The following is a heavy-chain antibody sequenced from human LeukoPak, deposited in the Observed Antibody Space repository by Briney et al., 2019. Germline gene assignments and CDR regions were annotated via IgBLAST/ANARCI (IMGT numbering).Heavy chain of an antibody. CDR3: ARGAYYYDSSGYFTFHI. V-gene: IGHV4-4*07. D-gene: IGHD3-22*01. CDR1: GGSISSYY. CDR2: MYTSGSI. Sequence: SETLSLTCTVSGGSISSYYWSWIRQPAGKGLEWIGRMYTSGSINYNPSLKSRVTMSVDTSKNQFSLKLSSVTAADTAVYYCARGAYYYDSSGYFTFHIWGQGTMVTVSS. J-gene: IGHJ3*02.